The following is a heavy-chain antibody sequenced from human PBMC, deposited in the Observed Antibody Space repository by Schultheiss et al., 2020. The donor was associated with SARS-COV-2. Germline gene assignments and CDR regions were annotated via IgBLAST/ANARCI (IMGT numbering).Heavy chain of an antibody. CDR3: ARDENVDLHAFDI. CDR2: INAGNGNT. CDR1: GFTFTSYA. Sequence: GGSLRLSCAASGFTFTSYAMHWVRQAPGQRLEWMGWINAGNGNTKYSQKFQGRVTITRDTSASTAYMELSSLRSEDTAVYYCARDENVDLHAFDIWGQGTMVTVSS. V-gene: IGHV1-3*01. J-gene: IGHJ3*02. D-gene: IGHD5-12*01.